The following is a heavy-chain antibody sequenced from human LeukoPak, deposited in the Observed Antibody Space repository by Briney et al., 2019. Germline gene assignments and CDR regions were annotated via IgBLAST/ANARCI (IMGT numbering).Heavy chain of an antibody. J-gene: IGHJ6*03. D-gene: IGHD3-10*01. CDR3: AKGVWFGDYYYMDV. V-gene: IGHV3-23*01. CDR2: INNNGGST. Sequence: GGSLRLSCADSGFTFSDYAMSWVRQAPGKGLEWVSAINNNGGSTYYADSVKGRFTISRDNSKNTLYLQMNSLRAEDTAVYYCAKGVWFGDYYYMDVWGKGTTVTISS. CDR1: GFTFSDYA.